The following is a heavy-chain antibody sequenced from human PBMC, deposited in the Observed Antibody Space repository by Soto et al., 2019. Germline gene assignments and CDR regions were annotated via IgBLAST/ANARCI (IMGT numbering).Heavy chain of an antibody. D-gene: IGHD3-10*01. CDR1: GFTFSSYA. J-gene: IGHJ6*02. Sequence: QVQLVESGGGVVQPGRSLRLSCAASGFTFSSYAMHRVRWAPGKGLEWVAVISYDGSNKYYADSVKGRFTISRDHSKNTLYLQMNSLRGEDTAVYYCARGALLWFGALLRPYYYYGMDVWGQGTTVTVSS. CDR3: ARGALLWFGALLRPYYYYGMDV. CDR2: ISYDGSNK. V-gene: IGHV3-30-3*01.